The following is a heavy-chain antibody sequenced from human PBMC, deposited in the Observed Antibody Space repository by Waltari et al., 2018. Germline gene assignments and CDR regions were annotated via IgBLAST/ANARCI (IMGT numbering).Heavy chain of an antibody. Sequence: VQLEQSGAEVKKPGSSVEVSCQASGGTFSTYTVTWWRQAPGQGLEWMGSIIPFLGMSKYAQSLQARLTITVDQSTNTGYMELNNLRPEDTGVYYCARSGEMKGTVDYWGQGTLVTVSS. CDR2: IIPFLGMS. V-gene: IGHV1-69*02. D-gene: IGHD1-1*01. CDR3: ARSGEMKGTVDY. CDR1: GGTFSTYT. J-gene: IGHJ4*02.